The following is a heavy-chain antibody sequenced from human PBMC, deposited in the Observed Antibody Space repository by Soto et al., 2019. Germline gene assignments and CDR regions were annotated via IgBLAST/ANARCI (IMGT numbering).Heavy chain of an antibody. CDR1: GGSISSGGYY. Sequence: QVQLQESGPGLVHPSQTLSLTCTVSGGSISSGGYYWSWIRQHPGKGLEWIGYIYYSGSTYYNPSRKSRVTISVYTSKNQFSPKLSSVPAADTAVYYCARESTTCSGGSCYSGAFDIWGQGTMVTVSS. D-gene: IGHD2-15*01. CDR3: ARESTTCSGGSCYSGAFDI. J-gene: IGHJ3*02. CDR2: IYYSGST. V-gene: IGHV4-31*03.